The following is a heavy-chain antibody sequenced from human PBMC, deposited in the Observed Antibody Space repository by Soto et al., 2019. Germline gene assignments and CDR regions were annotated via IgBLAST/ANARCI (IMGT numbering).Heavy chain of an antibody. V-gene: IGHV4-59*12. J-gene: IGHJ4*02. D-gene: IGHD6-19*01. CDR1: GGSMNTYY. CDR3: ARDSSAWYSPNY. CDR2: VYSSGST. Sequence: SETLSLTCTVSGGSMNTYYWSWIRQPPRKGLQWIGYVYSSGSTKYNPSLKSRVTMSVDTSKNTLYLQTNSLRVEDTAVYYCARDSSAWYSPNYWGQGTLVTVSS.